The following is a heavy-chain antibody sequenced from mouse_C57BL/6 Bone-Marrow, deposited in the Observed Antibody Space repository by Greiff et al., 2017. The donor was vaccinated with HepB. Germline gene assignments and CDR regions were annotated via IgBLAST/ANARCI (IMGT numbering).Heavy chain of an antibody. V-gene: IGHV1-81*01. CDR3: VRAPILYYLDY. CDR1: GYTFTSYG. J-gene: IGHJ2*01. Sequence: VQLVESGAELARPGASVKLSCKASGYTFTSYGISWVKQRTGQGLEWIGEIYPRSGNTYYNEKFKGKATLTADKSSSTAYMELRSLTSEDSAVYFCVRAPILYYLDYWGQGTTLTVSS. CDR2: IYPRSGNT.